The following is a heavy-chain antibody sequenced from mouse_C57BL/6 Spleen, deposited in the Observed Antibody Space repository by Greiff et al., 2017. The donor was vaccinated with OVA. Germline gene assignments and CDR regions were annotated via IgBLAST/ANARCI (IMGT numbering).Heavy chain of an antibody. J-gene: IGHJ4*01. CDR2: IYPRSGNT. D-gene: IGHD1-1*01. CDR3: ANYYGSSYNAMDY. Sequence: VKLVESGAELARPGASVKLSCKASGYTFTSYGISWVKQRTGQGLEWIGEIYPRSGNTYYNEKFKGKATLTADKSSSTAYMELRSLTSEDSAVYFCANYYGSSYNAMDYWGQGTSVTVSS. V-gene: IGHV1-81*01. CDR1: GYTFTSYG.